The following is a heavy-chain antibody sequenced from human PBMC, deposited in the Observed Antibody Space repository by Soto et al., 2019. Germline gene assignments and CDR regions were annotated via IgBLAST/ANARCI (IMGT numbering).Heavy chain of an antibody. J-gene: IGHJ6*03. CDR2: IRSKPNTDAT. CDR1: GFTFSYSS. Sequence: GGSQILSCAASGFTFSYSSMHWVRQASGKGLEWVGRIRSKPNTDATAYAASVKGRFTISRDDSKNTAYLQMNSLKTEDTAVYYCTRHVDCSGGSCYSGYYYYMDVWGKGTTVTVSS. D-gene: IGHD2-15*01. V-gene: IGHV3-73*01. CDR3: TRHVDCSGGSCYSGYYYYMDV.